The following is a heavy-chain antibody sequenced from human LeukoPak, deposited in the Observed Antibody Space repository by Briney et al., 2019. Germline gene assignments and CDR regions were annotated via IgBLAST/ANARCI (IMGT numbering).Heavy chain of an antibody. V-gene: IGHV3-23*01. CDR1: GFTFTSYA. J-gene: IGHJ5*02. D-gene: IGHD2-2*02. Sequence: PGGSLRLSCAAYGFTFTSYAMSWVRQAPGKGLEWVSAISASGDSTYYADSVKGRFTISRDNSRNTLFLQMNSLRAEDTAMYYCANLKGYCNTTSCYRWLDPWGQGTVVTVSS. CDR2: ISASGDST. CDR3: ANLKGYCNTTSCYRWLDP.